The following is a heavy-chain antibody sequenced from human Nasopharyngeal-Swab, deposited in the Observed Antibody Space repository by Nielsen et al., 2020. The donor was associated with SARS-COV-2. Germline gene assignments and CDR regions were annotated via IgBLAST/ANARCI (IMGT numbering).Heavy chain of an antibody. D-gene: IGHD2-8*02. CDR3: ARGTPGIPGVDY. CDR2: VSGDGVTT. Sequence: WIRQPPGKGLEYLSAVSGDGVTTHYADSLKGRFTISRDSSKNTVYLQLGSLTAEDMAVYFCARGTPGIPGVDYWGQGTRVTVSS. J-gene: IGHJ4*02. V-gene: IGHV3-64*02.